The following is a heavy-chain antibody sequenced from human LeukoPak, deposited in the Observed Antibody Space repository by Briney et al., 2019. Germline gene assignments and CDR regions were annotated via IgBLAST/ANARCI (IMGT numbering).Heavy chain of an antibody. CDR2: TLFDGSNK. D-gene: IGHD2-21*01. J-gene: IGHJ3*02. CDR3: ARQHDTEDAFDI. Sequence: HPGGSLRLSCAASGFTFSTYPMHWVRQAPGKGLEWVAVTLFDGSNKYYADSVKGRFTISRDNSKNTLYLQMNSLRAEDTAVYYCARQHDTEDAFDIWGQGTMVTVSS. V-gene: IGHV3-30-3*01. CDR1: GFTFSTYP.